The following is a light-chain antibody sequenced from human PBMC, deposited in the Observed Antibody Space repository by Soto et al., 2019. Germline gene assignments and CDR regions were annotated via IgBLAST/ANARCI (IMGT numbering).Light chain of an antibody. V-gene: IGKV3-15*01. Sequence: EIVMTPSPAPLSVSPGERATLSCRASQSVSSNFALYQQNTGQAPRLLIYEAFTRATGIPARFSGSGSGTEYTLTICSLQSEYSAVYCCHHCSGHPVTVPFGGGTNVEIK. CDR2: EAF. CDR3: HHCSGHPVTVP. J-gene: IGKJ4*01. CDR1: QSVSSN.